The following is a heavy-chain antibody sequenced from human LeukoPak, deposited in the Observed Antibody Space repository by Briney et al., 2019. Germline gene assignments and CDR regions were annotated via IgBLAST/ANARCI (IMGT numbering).Heavy chain of an antibody. CDR2: IYPGDCDT. CDR3: AGGGGQLWWTY. CDR1: GCSFSSNW. Sequence: GESLKISCEGSGCSFSSNWLGWVRQMPGAGLELGGIIYPGDCDTRYSPSFEGQVTISADKSSSTAYLQWSSLKDSDTAMYYCAGGGGQLWWTYWGQGTLVIVSS. V-gene: IGHV5-51*01. D-gene: IGHD5-18*01. J-gene: IGHJ4*02.